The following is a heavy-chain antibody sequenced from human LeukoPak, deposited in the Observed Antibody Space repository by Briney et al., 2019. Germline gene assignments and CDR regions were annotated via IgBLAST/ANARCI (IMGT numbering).Heavy chain of an antibody. J-gene: IGHJ5*02. CDR3: ARVIIISVARWFDP. CDR2: IYSGGST. V-gene: IGHV3-66*01. CDR1: GFTISSNY. D-gene: IGHD3-16*02. Sequence: GGSLRLSCAASGFTISSNYMSWVRQAPGKGLEWVSVIYSGGSTYYADSVKGRFTISRDNSKNTLYLQMNSLRAEDTAVYYCARVIIISVARWFDPWGQGTLVTVSS.